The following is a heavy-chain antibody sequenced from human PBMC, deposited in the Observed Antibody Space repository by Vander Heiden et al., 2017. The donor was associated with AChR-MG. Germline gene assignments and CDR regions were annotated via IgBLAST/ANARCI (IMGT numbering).Heavy chain of an antibody. Sequence: QVQMVQSGAELKKRGSSVKLSCKDSGGTFSSYAISWVRQSSGQGLEWMGGCIPIFGTANYAQQFQGRVTITADESTSTAYMWLRSLRPDQPALYYCARDYTGISKHYYYYYKHVWGKVPPVTVSS. V-gene: IGHV1-69*01. D-gene: IGHD3-16*01. CDR3: ARDYTGISKHYYYYYKHV. J-gene: IGHJ6*03. CDR2: CIPIFGTA. CDR1: GGTFSSYA.